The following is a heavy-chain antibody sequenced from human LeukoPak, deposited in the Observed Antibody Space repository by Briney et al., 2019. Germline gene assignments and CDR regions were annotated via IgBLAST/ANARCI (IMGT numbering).Heavy chain of an antibody. Sequence: PGGSLRLSCAASGFTFSSYAMSWVRQAPGKGLEWVSAISGSGGSTYYADSVKGRFTISRDNSKNTLYLQMNSLRAEDTAVYYSAKDPPNYYGSGSYYDYWGQGTLVTVSS. V-gene: IGHV3-23*01. CDR3: AKDPPNYYGSGSYYDY. J-gene: IGHJ4*02. D-gene: IGHD3-10*01. CDR2: ISGSGGST. CDR1: GFTFSSYA.